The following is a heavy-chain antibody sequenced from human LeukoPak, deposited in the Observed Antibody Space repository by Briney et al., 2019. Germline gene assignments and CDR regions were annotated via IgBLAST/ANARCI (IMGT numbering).Heavy chain of an antibody. Sequence: QAGGSLLLSCSSSGFSFSSYALRWVRQPPGKGLEWVEVISYIGSNKYYADSGKGRFTISRDNSKNTLSLQMNNLRAEDTEVYDCARDYRARLSGTGNFDYWGQGTLVTVSS. D-gene: IGHD1-26*01. CDR2: ISYIGSNK. CDR1: GFSFSSYA. V-gene: IGHV3-30-3*01. J-gene: IGHJ4*02. CDR3: ARDYRARLSGTGNFDY.